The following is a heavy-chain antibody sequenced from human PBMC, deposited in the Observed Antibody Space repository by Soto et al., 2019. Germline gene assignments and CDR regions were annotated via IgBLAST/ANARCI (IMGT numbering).Heavy chain of an antibody. D-gene: IGHD2-8*01. CDR1: GFTFSTSA. Sequence: QVQLVESGGGVVQPGGSLRLSCAASGFTFSTSAMHWVRQAPGKGLEWVAIISYHGSNKYYGDSVEGRFTISRDNSKNTLYLQMDSLRAEDTAAYYCARDLHKYVDYWGQGTLVTVSS. J-gene: IGHJ4*02. V-gene: IGHV3-30-3*01. CDR3: ARDLHKYVDY. CDR2: ISYHGSNK.